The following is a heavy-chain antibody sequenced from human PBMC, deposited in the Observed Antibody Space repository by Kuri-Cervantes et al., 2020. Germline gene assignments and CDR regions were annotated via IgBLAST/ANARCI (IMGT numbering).Heavy chain of an antibody. D-gene: IGHD5-12*01. CDR3: ARGYSQGPSDFDY. CDR2: IYHSGST. V-gene: IGHV4-30-2*01. Sequence: SETLSLTCAVSGGSISSGGYSWSWIRQPPGKGLEWIGYIYHSGSTYYNPSLKSRVTISVDRSKNQFSLKLSSVTAADTAVYYCARGYSQGPSDFDYWGQGTLVTVSS. CDR1: GGSISSGGYS. J-gene: IGHJ4*02.